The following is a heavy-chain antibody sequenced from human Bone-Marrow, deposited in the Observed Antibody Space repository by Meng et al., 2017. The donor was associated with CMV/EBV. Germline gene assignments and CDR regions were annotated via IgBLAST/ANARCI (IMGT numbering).Heavy chain of an antibody. CDR3: ARDLTGYSSSRWWFDP. CDR2: IYSGGST. V-gene: IGHV3-53*01. J-gene: IGHJ5*02. Sequence: AGFTVSSNYMSWVRQAQGKGLEWVSVIYSGGSTYDADSVKGRFTISRDNSKNTLYLQMNSLKAEDTAVYYCARDLTGYSSSRWWFDPWGQGTLVTVSS. D-gene: IGHD6-6*01. CDR1: GFTVSSNY.